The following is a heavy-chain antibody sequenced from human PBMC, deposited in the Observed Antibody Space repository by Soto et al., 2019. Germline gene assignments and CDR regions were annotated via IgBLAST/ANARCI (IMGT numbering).Heavy chain of an antibody. Sequence: PGGSLRLSCAASGFTFSSYWMSWVRQAPGKGLEWVANIKQDGSEKYYVDSVKGRFTISRDNAKNSLYLQMNSLRAEDTAVYYCARDSTRGYSYGYSDYWGQGTLVTVSS. D-gene: IGHD5-18*01. V-gene: IGHV3-7*03. CDR3: ARDSTRGYSYGYSDY. CDR2: IKQDGSEK. CDR1: GFTFSSYW. J-gene: IGHJ4*02.